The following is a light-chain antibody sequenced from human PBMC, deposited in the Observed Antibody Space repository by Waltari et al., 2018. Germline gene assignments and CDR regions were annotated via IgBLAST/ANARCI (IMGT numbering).Light chain of an antibody. V-gene: IGLV2-14*03. Sequence: QSALTQPAPVSGSPGQSITISCTGTSGYIGVYHYVSWYQQHPGKAPKLMIYDVTRWPSGVSNRFSGSKSGNTASLTISGLQAEDEADYYCTSYTSTNTVIFGGGTKVTV. J-gene: IGLJ2*01. CDR1: SGYIGVYHY. CDR3: TSYTSTNTVI. CDR2: DVT.